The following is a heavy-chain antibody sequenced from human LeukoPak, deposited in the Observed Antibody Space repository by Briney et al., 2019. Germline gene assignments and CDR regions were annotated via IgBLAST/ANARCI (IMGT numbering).Heavy chain of an antibody. CDR2: VPYTRIAT. CDR3: AKAFREFGTSSSYSSFDT. CDR1: GFTFSSFA. Sequence: PGGSLRLSCAASGFTFSSFALSWVRQAPGKGLEWVSGVPYTRIATYYADSVKGRFTISRDDSQNILYLQMNGLRAEDTAVYFCAKAFREFGTSSSYSSFDTWGQGTMVTVSS. D-gene: IGHD5-18*01. J-gene: IGHJ3*02. V-gene: IGHV3-23*05.